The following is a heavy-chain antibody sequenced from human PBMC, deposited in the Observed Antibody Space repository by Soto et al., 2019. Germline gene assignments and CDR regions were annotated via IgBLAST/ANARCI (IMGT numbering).Heavy chain of an antibody. CDR1: GFTFSSYG. J-gene: IGHJ4*02. V-gene: IGHV3-33*01. D-gene: IGHD5-12*01. CDR2: IWYDGSNK. CDR3: ARDVGFYSGYEYFDY. Sequence: GGSLRLSCAASGFTFSSYGMHWVRQAPGKGLEWVAVIWYDGSNKYYADSVKGRFTISRDNSKNTLYLQMNSLRAEDTAVYYCARDVGFYSGYEYFDYWGQGTLVTVSS.